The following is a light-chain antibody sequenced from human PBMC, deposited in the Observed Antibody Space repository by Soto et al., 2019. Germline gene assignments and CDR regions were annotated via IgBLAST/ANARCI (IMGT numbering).Light chain of an antibody. CDR2: AAS. CDR1: KGISDY. J-gene: IGKJ1*01. CDR3: QKYNSAPRT. Sequence: DIQMTQSPSSLSASVGDRVTITCRASKGISDYLDWYQQKPGKVPKLLIYAASTLQSGVPSRFSGSGAGTDFTLTISSLQPEDVATYYCQKYNSAPRTFGQGTKVEIK. V-gene: IGKV1-27*01.